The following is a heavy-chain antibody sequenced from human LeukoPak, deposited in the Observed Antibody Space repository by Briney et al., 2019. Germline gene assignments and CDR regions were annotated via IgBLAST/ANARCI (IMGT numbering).Heavy chain of an antibody. CDR2: IDPKSGGT. D-gene: IGHD3-10*01. J-gene: IGHJ4*02. V-gene: IGHV1-2*02. CDR1: GYTFTGYY. Sequence: ASVKVSCKASGYTFTGYYIHWLRQAPGQGFEWMAWIDPKSGGTDYAQKFQGRVTMTRDTSTSTVYMELSSLTSEDTAVYYCARDSLPHYYTSGSQNPADYWGQGTLVTVSS. CDR3: ARDSLPHYYTSGSQNPADY.